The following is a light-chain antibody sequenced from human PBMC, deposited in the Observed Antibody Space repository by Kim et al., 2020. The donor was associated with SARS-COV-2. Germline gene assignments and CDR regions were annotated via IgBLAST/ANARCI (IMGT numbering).Light chain of an antibody. V-gene: IGKV3-11*01. CDR2: DAS. J-gene: IGKJ4*01. CDR1: QSVSSY. CDR3: QQRSNWPLLT. Sequence: EIVLTQSPATLSLSPGERATLSCRASQSVSSYLAWYQQKPGQAPRLLIYDASNRATSIPARFSGSGSGTDFTLTISSLEPEDFAVYYCQQRSNWPLLTFGGGTKVEIK.